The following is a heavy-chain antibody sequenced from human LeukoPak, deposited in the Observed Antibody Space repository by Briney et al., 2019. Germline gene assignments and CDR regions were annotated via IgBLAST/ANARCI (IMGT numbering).Heavy chain of an antibody. CDR1: GGSFSGYY. CDR2: INHSGST. V-gene: IGHV4-34*01. CDR3: ARGCGVVPTSDIVVVPAAATGDWFDP. J-gene: IGHJ5*02. D-gene: IGHD2-2*01. Sequence: PSETLSLTCAVYGGSFSGYYWSWIRQPPGKGLEWIGEINHSGSTNYNPSLKSRVTISVDTSKNQFSLKLSSVTAADTAVYYCARGCGVVPTSDIVVVPAAATGDWFDPWGQGTLVTVSS.